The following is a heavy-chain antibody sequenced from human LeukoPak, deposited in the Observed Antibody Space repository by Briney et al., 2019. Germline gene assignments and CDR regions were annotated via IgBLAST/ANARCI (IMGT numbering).Heavy chain of an antibody. V-gene: IGHV3-33*01. CDR2: IYYDGSEN. J-gene: IGHJ4*02. CDR3: ARDGFTTGWNPDF. CDR1: GFTFRSYG. D-gene: IGHD1-1*01. Sequence: GGSLRLSCAASGFTFRSYGMHWVRQAPGRGLEWVAVIYYDGSENYCADSVKGRFTISRDNSKNTLYLQMNSLRAEDTAVYFCARDGFTTGWNPDFWGQGTLVTVSS.